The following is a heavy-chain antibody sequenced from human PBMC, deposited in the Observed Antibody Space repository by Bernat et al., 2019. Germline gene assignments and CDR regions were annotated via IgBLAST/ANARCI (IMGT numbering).Heavy chain of an antibody. CDR1: GYTFGGYY. J-gene: IGHJ4*02. D-gene: IGHD4-23*01. CDR3: VGGGTTLVTPRSFFFDF. Sequence: QVQLVQSGAEVKKPGASVKVSCKASGYTFGGYYIHWVRQAPVQGLEWMGWINPNSGGTNYPHEFQGRVTMTRDTSIRTVYMELGRLRSDDTAVYYCVGGGTTLVTPRSFFFDFWGQGTLLTVSS. CDR2: INPNSGGT. V-gene: IGHV1-2*02.